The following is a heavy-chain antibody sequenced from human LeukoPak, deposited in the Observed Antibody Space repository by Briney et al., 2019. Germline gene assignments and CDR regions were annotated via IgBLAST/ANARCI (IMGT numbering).Heavy chain of an antibody. CDR3: ASDSGYDEIDY. CDR2: INHSGST. V-gene: IGHV4-34*01. D-gene: IGHD5-12*01. Sequence: SETLSLTCAVYGGSFSGYYWSWIRQPPGKGLEWIGEINHSGSTNYNPSLKSRVTISVDTSKNQFSLKLSSVTAADTAVFYCASDSGYDEIDYWGQGTLVTVSS. CDR1: GGSFSGYY. J-gene: IGHJ4*02.